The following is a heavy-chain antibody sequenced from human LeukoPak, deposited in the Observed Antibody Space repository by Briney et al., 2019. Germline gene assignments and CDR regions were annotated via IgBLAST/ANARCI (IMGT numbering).Heavy chain of an antibody. J-gene: IGHJ4*02. CDR3: ARHLRYGVYYFDY. V-gene: IGHV4-59*08. Sequence: SETLSLTCTVSGGSISSYYWSWIRQPPGKGLEWIGYIYYSGSTNYNPSLKSRVTISVDTSKNQFSLKLSSVTAADTAVYYCARHLRYGVYYFDYWGQGTLVTVSS. D-gene: IGHD4-17*01. CDR2: IYYSGST. CDR1: GGSISSYY.